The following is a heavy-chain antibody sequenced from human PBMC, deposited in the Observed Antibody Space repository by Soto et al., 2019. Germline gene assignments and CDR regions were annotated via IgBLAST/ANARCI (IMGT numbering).Heavy chain of an antibody. V-gene: IGHV3-33*01. D-gene: IGHD6-25*01. CDR3: ARAATEFYYYYMDV. J-gene: IGHJ6*03. CDR2: IWYDGSNK. Sequence: GGSLRLSCAASGFTFSSYGMHWVRQAPGKGLEWVAVIWYDGSNKYYADSVKGRFTISRDNSKNTLYLQMNSLRAEDTAVYYCARAATEFYYYYMDVWGKGTTVTVSS. CDR1: GFTFSSYG.